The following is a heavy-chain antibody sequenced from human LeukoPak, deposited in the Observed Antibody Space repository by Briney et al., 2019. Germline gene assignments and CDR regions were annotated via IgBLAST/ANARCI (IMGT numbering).Heavy chain of an antibody. CDR3: ARGRTIFGVVINHAFDI. V-gene: IGHV1-2*06. D-gene: IGHD3-3*01. CDR2: INPNSGGT. J-gene: IGHJ3*02. Sequence: GASVKVSCKASGYTFTGYYMHWGRQAPGQGLEWMGRINPNSGGTNYAQKFQGRVTMTRDTSISTAYMELSRLRSDDTAVYYCARGRTIFGVVINHAFDIWGQGTMVTVSS. CDR1: GYTFTGYY.